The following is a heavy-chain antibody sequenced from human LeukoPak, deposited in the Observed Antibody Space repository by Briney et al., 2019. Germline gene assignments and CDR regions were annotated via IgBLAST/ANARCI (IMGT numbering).Heavy chain of an antibody. CDR3: ARWASGQGRAEYFQH. D-gene: IGHD2-15*01. CDR2: INPNSGGT. J-gene: IGHJ1*01. V-gene: IGHV1-2*02. CDR1: GYTFTGYY. Sequence: ASVKVSCKASGYTFTGYYMHWVRQAPGQGLEWMGWINPNSGGTNYAQKFQGRVTMTRDTSISTAYMELSRLRSDDTAVYYCARWASGQGRAEYFQHWGQGTLVTVSS.